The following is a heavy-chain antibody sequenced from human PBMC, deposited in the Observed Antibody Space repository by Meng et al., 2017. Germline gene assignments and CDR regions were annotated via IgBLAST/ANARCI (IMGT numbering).Heavy chain of an antibody. J-gene: IGHJ4*02. D-gene: IGHD3-22*01. Sequence: ASVKVSCKASGYTLTSYDINWLRQAPGQGLEWMGWMDPKNGNTGYAQKFQGRVTMTKNTSISTAYMELSSLRSEDTAVYYCARGFFSRYYDSSVYVVGYWGQGTLVTVSS. CDR3: ARGFFSRYYDSSVYVVGY. CDR1: GYTLTSYD. CDR2: MDPKNGNT. V-gene: IGHV1-8*01.